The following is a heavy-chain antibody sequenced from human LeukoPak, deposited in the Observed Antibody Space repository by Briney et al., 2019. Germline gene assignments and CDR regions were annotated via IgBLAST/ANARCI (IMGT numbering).Heavy chain of an antibody. Sequence: SVTVSCKASGGSFSTYAISWVRQAPGQGLEWMGGIIPFFGTPSYAQKFHGRVTITADESTNTAYLEVSSLRSEDTALYYCARYKVPPHQDSSMVPGVYYYYGMDVWGLGTMVTVSS. D-gene: IGHD3-10*01. CDR1: GGSFSTYA. J-gene: IGHJ6*02. CDR3: ARYKVPPHQDSSMVPGVYYYYGMDV. CDR2: IIPFFGTP. V-gene: IGHV1-69*01.